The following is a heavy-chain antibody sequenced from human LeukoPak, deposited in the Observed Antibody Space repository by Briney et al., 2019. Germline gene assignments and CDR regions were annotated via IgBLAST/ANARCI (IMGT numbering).Heavy chain of an antibody. CDR1: GFTFSTYW. CDR2: IKADGGEK. V-gene: IGHV3-7*03. CDR3: AKDRKSYYYYYMDV. J-gene: IGHJ6*03. Sequence: GGSLRLSCAASGFTFSTYWMNWFRQTPGKGLEWVAKIKADGGEKDHVASVKGRFTISRDNAKNSLYLQMNSLRAEDTALYYCAKDRKSYYYYYMDVWGKGTTVTISS.